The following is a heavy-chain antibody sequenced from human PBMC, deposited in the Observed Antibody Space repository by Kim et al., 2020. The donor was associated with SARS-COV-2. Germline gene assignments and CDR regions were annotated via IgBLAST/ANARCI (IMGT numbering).Heavy chain of an antibody. Sequence: FQGRVTITRETSASTAYMELSSLRSEDTAVYYCARDLPPYSSSWYWVFDPWGQGTLVTVSS. D-gene: IGHD6-13*01. CDR3: ARDLPPYSSSWYWVFDP. J-gene: IGHJ5*02. V-gene: IGHV1-3*01.